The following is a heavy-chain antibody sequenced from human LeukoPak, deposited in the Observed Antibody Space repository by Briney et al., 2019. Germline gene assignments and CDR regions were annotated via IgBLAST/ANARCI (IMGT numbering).Heavy chain of an antibody. CDR3: ARDLMVRGETGAFDI. Sequence: GGSLRLSCAASGFTFSNYWMHWVRQAPGKGLVWVSRINTDGSSTSYVDSVKGRFTISRDNAKNTLYLQMNSLRVEDTAVYYCARDLMVRGETGAFDIWGQGTMVTVSS. CDR1: GFTFSNYW. CDR2: INTDGSST. J-gene: IGHJ3*02. D-gene: IGHD3-10*01. V-gene: IGHV3-74*01.